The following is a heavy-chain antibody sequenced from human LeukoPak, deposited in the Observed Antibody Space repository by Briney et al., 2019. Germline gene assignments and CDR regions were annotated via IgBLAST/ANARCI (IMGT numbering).Heavy chain of an antibody. CDR1: GFTVSSNY. J-gene: IGHJ4*02. CDR2: ISGSGGST. D-gene: IGHD5-12*01. Sequence: GGSLRLSCAASGFTVSSNYMSWVRQAPGKGLEWVSAISGSGGSTYYADSVKGRFTISRDNSKNTLYLQMNSLRAEDTAVYYCARLPSGITYYFDYWGQGTLVTVSS. CDR3: ARLPSGITYYFDY. V-gene: IGHV3-23*01.